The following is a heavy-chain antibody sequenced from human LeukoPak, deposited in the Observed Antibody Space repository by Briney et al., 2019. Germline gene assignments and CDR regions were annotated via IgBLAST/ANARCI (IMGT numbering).Heavy chain of an antibody. J-gene: IGHJ5*02. CDR3: AKDGLAIFGLFNP. CDR2: ISGGGGST. V-gene: IGHV3-23*01. Sequence: PGGSLRLSCAASGFTFSSYAMSGVRQAPGKGLEWVAAISGGGGSTYYADSVKGRFTISRDNSKTTLYLQMNSLRAEDTAVYYCAKDGLAIFGLFNPWGQGTLVTVSS. D-gene: IGHD3/OR15-3a*01. CDR1: GFTFSSYA.